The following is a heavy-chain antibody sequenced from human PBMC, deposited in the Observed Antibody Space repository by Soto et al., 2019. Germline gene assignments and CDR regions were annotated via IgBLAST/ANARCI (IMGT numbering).Heavy chain of an antibody. Sequence: SETLSLTCTVSGGSISSYYCSWIRQPPGKGLEWIGYIYYSGSTNYNPSLKSRVTISVDTSKNQFSLKLSSVTAADTAMYYCANGHDNYFYYGMDVWGQGTTVTVSS. CDR3: ANGHDNYFYYGMDV. J-gene: IGHJ6*02. CDR2: IYYSGST. V-gene: IGHV4-59*08. D-gene: IGHD1-1*01. CDR1: GGSISSYY.